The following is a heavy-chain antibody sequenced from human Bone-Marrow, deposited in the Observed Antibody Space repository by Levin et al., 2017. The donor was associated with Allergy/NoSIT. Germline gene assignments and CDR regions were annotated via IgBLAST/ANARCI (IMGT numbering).Heavy chain of an antibody. J-gene: IGHJ4*02. CDR1: GYSFTSYW. Sequence: GGSLRLSCKGSGYSFTSYWIGWVRQMPGKGLEWMGIIYPGDSDTRYSPSFQGQVTISADKSISTAYLQWSSLKASDTAMYYCARAYGGNSGGVNSFDYWGQGTLVTVSS. CDR3: ARAYGGNSGGVNSFDY. CDR2: IYPGDSDT. V-gene: IGHV5-51*01. D-gene: IGHD4-23*01.